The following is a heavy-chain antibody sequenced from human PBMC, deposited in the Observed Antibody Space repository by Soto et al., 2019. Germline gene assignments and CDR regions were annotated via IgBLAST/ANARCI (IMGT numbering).Heavy chain of an antibody. CDR3: TVWGSGNDFGAA. V-gene: IGHV3-72*01. J-gene: IGHJ4*02. CDR1: RFTFSDHN. Sequence: EVQLVESGGGLVQPGGSLRLSCAASRFTFSDHNMDWVRQAQGKGLEWVGRSKNKADSYTTEYAASVKGRFTISRDGSKNSLFLQMNSLKTEDTAVYYCTVWGSGNDFGAAWGQGILVTVSS. D-gene: IGHD3-10*01. CDR2: SKNKADSYTT.